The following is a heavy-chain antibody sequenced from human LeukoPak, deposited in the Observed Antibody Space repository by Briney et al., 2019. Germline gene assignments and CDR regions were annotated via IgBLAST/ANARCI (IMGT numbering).Heavy chain of an antibody. V-gene: IGHV3-74*01. CDR2: ISSDGSST. J-gene: IGHJ4*02. CDR1: GFTFSTYW. D-gene: IGHD6-13*01. Sequence: PGGSLRLSCAASGFTFSTYWMHWVRHAPGKGLVWVSRISSDGSSTNYADSVKGRFTISRDNAKNTLYLQMNSLRAEDTAVYFCSRDREQQPTFDYWGLGTLVTVSS. CDR3: SRDREQQPTFDY.